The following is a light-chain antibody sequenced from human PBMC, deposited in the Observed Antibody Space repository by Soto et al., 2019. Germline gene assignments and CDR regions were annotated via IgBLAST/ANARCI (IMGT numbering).Light chain of an antibody. CDR1: SSDVGGYNY. Sequence: QSALTQPRSVSGSPGQSVTISCTGTSSDVGGYNYVSWYQQHPGRAPKLMIYDVTKRPSGVPVRLSGSKSGSTASLTISGLQAEDEADYYCCSYAGSYSWVFGGGTKVTVL. CDR2: DVT. CDR3: CSYAGSYSWV. V-gene: IGLV2-11*01. J-gene: IGLJ3*02.